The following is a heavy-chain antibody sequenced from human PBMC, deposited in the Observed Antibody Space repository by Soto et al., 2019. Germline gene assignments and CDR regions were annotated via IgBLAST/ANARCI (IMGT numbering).Heavy chain of an antibody. D-gene: IGHD2-21*02. CDR2: IKQDGSEK. CDR1: GFTFSSYW. Sequence: GGSLRLSCAASGFTFSSYWMSWVRQAPGKGLEWVANIKQDGSEKYYVDSVKGRFTISRDNAKNSLYLQMNSLRAEDTAVYYCARESHCGGDCYWYFDLWGRGTLVTVSS. V-gene: IGHV3-7*03. J-gene: IGHJ2*01. CDR3: ARESHCGGDCYWYFDL.